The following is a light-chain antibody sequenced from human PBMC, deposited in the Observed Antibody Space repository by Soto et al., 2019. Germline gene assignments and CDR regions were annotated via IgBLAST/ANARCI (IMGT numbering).Light chain of an antibody. Sequence: EIVLTQSPGTLSLSPGDRASLSCRASQNVGSAYLAWYQHKPGQAPRLLIFGTSSRATGIPDRFSGSGSGTDFTLTISRLAPEDFAVYYCQQYGDSRWSFGQGTKVEAK. CDR3: QQYGDSRWS. CDR1: QNVGSAY. CDR2: GTS. J-gene: IGKJ1*01. V-gene: IGKV3-20*01.